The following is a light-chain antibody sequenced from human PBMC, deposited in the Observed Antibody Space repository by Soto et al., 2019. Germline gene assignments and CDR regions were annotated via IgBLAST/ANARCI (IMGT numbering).Light chain of an antibody. Sequence: EIVMTQSPATPSVSPGERATLSCRAGQSVSDNLAWYQQRPGQAPRLLFYGASTRATGVPVRFSASGSGTEFTLTISSLQSEDFAVYYCQQYNHWPRGYTFGQGTKLEIK. CDR1: QSVSDN. CDR2: GAS. CDR3: QQYNHWPRGYT. V-gene: IGKV3-15*01. J-gene: IGKJ2*01.